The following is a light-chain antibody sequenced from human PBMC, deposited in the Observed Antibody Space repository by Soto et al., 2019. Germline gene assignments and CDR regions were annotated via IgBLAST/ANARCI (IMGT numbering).Light chain of an antibody. J-gene: IGKJ2*01. Sequence: AIPMTQSPSFLSASLGDSVTFTCRASQAIRNDLGWYQQKPGKAPKLLIFGASTLQSGVPSRFSGSGSGTDFTLTISSLQPEDFATYYCLQDYNYPYTFGQGTKLELK. CDR1: QAIRND. CDR2: GAS. CDR3: LQDYNYPYT. V-gene: IGKV1-6*01.